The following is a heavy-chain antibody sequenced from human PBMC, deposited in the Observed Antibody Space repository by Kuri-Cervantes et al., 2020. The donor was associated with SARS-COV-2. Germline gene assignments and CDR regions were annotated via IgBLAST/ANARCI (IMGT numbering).Heavy chain of an antibody. CDR2: ISAYNGNT. CDR3: ARVGVDTMIANGKILDY. Sequence: ASVKVSCKASGYTFTSYGISWVRQAPGQGLEWMGWISAYNGNTNYAQKLQGRVTMTTDTPTSTAYMELRSLRSDDTAVYYCARVGVDTMIANGKILDYWGQGTLVTVSS. J-gene: IGHJ4*02. CDR1: GYTFTSYG. V-gene: IGHV1-18*01. D-gene: IGHD3-22*01.